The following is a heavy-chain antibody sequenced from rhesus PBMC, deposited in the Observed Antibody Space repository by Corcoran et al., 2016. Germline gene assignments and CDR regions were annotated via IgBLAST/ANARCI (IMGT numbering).Heavy chain of an antibody. D-gene: IGHD6S26*01. CDR3: AKAAYTSGWSFDY. V-gene: IGHV3S5*01. J-gene: IGHJ4*01. Sequence: EVQLVESGGGLVQPGGSLRLSCAASGFTFSNYGMSWVRQAPGKGLEWVSYIRYAGDDKHYADSVKGRFTSSRDNSKNTLSLQMNSLRPEDTAVYFCAKAAYTSGWSFDYWGQGVLVTVSS. CDR1: GFTFSNYG. CDR2: IRYAGDDK.